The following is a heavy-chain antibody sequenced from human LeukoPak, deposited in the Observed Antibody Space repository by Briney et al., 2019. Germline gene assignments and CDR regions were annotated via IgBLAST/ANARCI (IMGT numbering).Heavy chain of an antibody. V-gene: IGHV3-30*02. CDR3: AKGCYFDILSGYSSLDS. CDR1: GFTFSTFG. D-gene: IGHD3-9*01. CDR2: IRYDGSNK. J-gene: IGHJ4*02. Sequence: PGGSLRLSCAASGFAASGFTFSTFGMHWVRQAPGKGLEWVAFIRYDGSNKYYADSVKGRFTISRDDSKNTLYLQMNNLRAEDTAADYCAKGCYFDILSGYSSLDSWGQGTLVTVSS.